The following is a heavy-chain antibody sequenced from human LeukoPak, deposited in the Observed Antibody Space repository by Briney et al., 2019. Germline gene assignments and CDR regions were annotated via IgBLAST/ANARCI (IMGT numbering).Heavy chain of an antibody. V-gene: IGHV3-48*04. D-gene: IGHD2-15*01. Sequence: PGGSLRLSCTAYGFDFSNSIMTWVRQAPGKGLEWISYISSRSTTIYYADSVKGRFTISRDNGKNTVYLQMNNLRVDDTAVFYCGKGSLAVPATPLDFWGQGTLVTVSS. CDR3: GKGSLAVPATPLDF. CDR1: GFDFSNSI. CDR2: ISSRSTTI. J-gene: IGHJ4*02.